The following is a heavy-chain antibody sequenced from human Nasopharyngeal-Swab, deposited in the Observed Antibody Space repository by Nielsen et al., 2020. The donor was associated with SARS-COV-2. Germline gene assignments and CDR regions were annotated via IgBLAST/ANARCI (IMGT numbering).Heavy chain of an antibody. CDR3: ASAAGGSYVAPFDY. J-gene: IGHJ4*02. Sequence: GESLKISCAASGFTFSSYAMHWVRQAPGKGLEWVAVISYDGSNKYYADSVKGRFTISRDNSKNTLYLQMNSLRAEDTAVYYCASAAGGSYVAPFDYWGQGTLVTVSS. CDR2: ISYDGSNK. D-gene: IGHD1-26*01. V-gene: IGHV3-30*04. CDR1: GFTFSSYA.